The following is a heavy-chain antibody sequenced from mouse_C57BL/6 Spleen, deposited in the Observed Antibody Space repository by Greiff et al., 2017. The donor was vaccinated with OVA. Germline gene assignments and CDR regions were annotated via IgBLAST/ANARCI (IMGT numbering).Heavy chain of an antibody. CDR1: GYTFTSYW. CDR3: ARSTGDGYYIGGHFDD. Sequence: VKLQQPGAELVKPGASVKLSCKASGYTFTSYWMHWVKQRPGRGLEWIGRIDPNSGGTKYNEKFKSKATLTVDKPSSTAYMQLSSLTSEDSAVYYCARSTGDGYYIGGHFDDWGQGTTLTVAS. J-gene: IGHJ2*01. D-gene: IGHD2-3*01. V-gene: IGHV1-72*01. CDR2: IDPNSGGT.